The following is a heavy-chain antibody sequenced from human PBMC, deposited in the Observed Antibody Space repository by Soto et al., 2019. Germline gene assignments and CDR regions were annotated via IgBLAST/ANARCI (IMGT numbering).Heavy chain of an antibody. CDR2: ISYDGSNK. Sequence: QVQLVESGGGVVQPGRSLRLSCAASGFTFSSYAMHWVRQAPGKGLEWVAVISYDGSNKYYADSVKGRFTISRDNSKNTLYLQMNSLRAEDTAVYYCARDLEELALINWFDPWGQGTLVTVSS. D-gene: IGHD1-1*01. J-gene: IGHJ5*02. V-gene: IGHV3-30-3*01. CDR1: GFTFSSYA. CDR3: ARDLEELALINWFDP.